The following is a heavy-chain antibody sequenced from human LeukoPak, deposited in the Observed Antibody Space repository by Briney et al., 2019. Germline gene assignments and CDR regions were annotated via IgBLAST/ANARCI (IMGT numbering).Heavy chain of an antibody. Sequence: SETLSLTCAVYGGSFSGYYWSWIRQPPGKGLEWIGEINHSGSTNYNPSLKSRVTISVDTSKNQCSLKLSSVTAADTAVYYCARLSSSWYKYYFDYWGQGTLVTVSS. CDR1: GGSFSGYY. D-gene: IGHD6-13*01. CDR3: ARLSSSWYKYYFDY. CDR2: INHSGST. V-gene: IGHV4-34*01. J-gene: IGHJ4*02.